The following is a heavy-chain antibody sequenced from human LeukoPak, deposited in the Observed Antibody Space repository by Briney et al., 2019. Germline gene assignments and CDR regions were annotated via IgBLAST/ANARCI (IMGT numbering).Heavy chain of an antibody. CDR1: GYTFTNCY. Sequence: GASVKVSCKASGYTFTNCYMHWVRQAPGEGLEWMGIINPSGGSATYAQKFQGRVTMTRDTSTGTVYMELSSLRSEDTAVYYCARGRGLLTGYYSPFDYWGQGILITVSS. CDR2: INPSGGSA. V-gene: IGHV1-46*01. J-gene: IGHJ4*02. CDR3: ARGRGLLTGYYSPFDY. D-gene: IGHD3-9*01.